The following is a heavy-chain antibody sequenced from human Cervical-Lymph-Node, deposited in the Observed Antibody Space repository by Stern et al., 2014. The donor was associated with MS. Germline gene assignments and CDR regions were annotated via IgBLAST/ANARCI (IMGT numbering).Heavy chain of an antibody. CDR1: GGSVSNGLYY. Sequence: VQLVESGPGLVKPSETLSLTCTVSGGSVSNGLYYLSWIRQPPGKGLEWIGCMSHTGSANYNPSLKSRVTISVDTSKNQFSLNLSSVTAADTAVYYCARDALTILGTDSWGQGTLVTVSS. V-gene: IGHV4-61*01. CDR3: ARDALTILGTDS. CDR2: MSHTGSA. J-gene: IGHJ4*02. D-gene: IGHD3-3*01.